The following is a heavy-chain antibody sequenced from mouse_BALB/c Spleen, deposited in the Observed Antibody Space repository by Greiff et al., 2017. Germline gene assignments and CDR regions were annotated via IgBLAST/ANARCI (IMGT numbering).Heavy chain of an antibody. V-gene: IGHV5-4*02. J-gene: IGHJ3*01. CDR2: ISDGGSYT. Sequence: EVQVVESGGGLVKPGGSLKLSCAASGFTFSDYYMYWVRQTPEKRLEWVATISDGGSYTYYPDSVKGRFTISRDNAKNNLYLQMSSLKSEDTAMYYCARATTATGFAYWGQGTLVTVSA. CDR1: GFTFSDYY. CDR3: ARATTATGFAY. D-gene: IGHD1-2*01.